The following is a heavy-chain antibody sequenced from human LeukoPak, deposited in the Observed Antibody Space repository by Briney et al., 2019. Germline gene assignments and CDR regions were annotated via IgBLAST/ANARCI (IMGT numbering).Heavy chain of an antibody. Sequence: PSETLSLTCTVSGGSISSGSYYWSWIRQPAGKGLEWIGRIYTSGSTNYNPSLKSRVTISVDTSKNQFSLKLSSVTAADTAVYYCARAVGATFVYWGQGTLVTVSS. CDR2: IYTSGST. J-gene: IGHJ4*02. CDR1: GGSISSGSYY. D-gene: IGHD1-26*01. CDR3: ARAVGATFVY. V-gene: IGHV4-61*02.